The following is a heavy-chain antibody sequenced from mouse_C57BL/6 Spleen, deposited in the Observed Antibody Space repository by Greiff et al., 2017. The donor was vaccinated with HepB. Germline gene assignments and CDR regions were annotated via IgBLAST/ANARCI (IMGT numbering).Heavy chain of an antibody. Sequence: EVQLQQSGPELVKPGASVKISCKASGYTFTDYYMNWVKQSHGKSLEWIGDINPNNGGTSYNQKFKGKATLTVDKSSSTAYMELRSLTSEDSAVYYCARTTAHYYAMDYWGQGTSVTVSS. CDR3: ARTTAHYYAMDY. CDR2: INPNNGGT. CDR1: GYTFTDYY. J-gene: IGHJ4*01. V-gene: IGHV1-26*01. D-gene: IGHD1-2*01.